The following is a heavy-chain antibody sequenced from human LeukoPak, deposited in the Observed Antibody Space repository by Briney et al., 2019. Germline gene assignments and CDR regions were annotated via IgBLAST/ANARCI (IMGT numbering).Heavy chain of an antibody. CDR2: ISGSGVST. Sequence: GGSLRLSCAASGFTFSSHAMSWVRQAPGEGLEWVSAISGSGVSTYYADSVKGRFTISRDNSKNTLYLQMNSLRAEDTAVYYCAKDIRSNYYGALDIWGQGTMVTVSS. J-gene: IGHJ3*02. D-gene: IGHD3-22*01. CDR3: AKDIRSNYYGALDI. V-gene: IGHV3-23*01. CDR1: GFTFSSHA.